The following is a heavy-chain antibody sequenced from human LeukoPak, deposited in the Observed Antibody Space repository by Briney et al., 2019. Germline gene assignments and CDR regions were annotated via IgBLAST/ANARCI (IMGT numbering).Heavy chain of an antibody. CDR1: GYTFTSYD. J-gene: IGHJ6*03. CDR3: ARGNPYYDFWSGHYYYYYYMDV. D-gene: IGHD3-3*01. V-gene: IGHV1-8*03. Sequence: GASVKVSCKASGYTFTSYDINWVRQATGQGLERMGWMNPNSGNTGYAQKFQGRVTITRNTSISTAYMELSSLRSEDTAVYYCARGNPYYDFWSGHYYYYYYMDVWGKGTTVTVSS. CDR2: MNPNSGNT.